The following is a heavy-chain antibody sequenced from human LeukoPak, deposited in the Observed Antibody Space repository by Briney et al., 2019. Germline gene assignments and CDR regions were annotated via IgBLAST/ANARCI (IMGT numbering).Heavy chain of an antibody. D-gene: IGHD4-23*01. J-gene: IGHJ4*02. CDR1: GFTFSRFG. Sequence: PGGSLRLSCVVSGFTFSRFGMHWVRQAPGKGLEWVAYIWYDGSQKYYTDSVKGRFTISRDNSKNTLYLQVNSLRVEDTAVYYCAKDRRSDFVGYFDYWGQGTLVTVSS. V-gene: IGHV3-30*02. CDR3: AKDRRSDFVGYFDY. CDR2: IWYDGSQK.